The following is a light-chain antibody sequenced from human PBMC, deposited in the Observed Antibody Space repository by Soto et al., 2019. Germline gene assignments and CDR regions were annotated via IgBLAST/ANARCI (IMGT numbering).Light chain of an antibody. J-gene: IGKJ2*01. CDR1: QSISSW. CDR2: DAS. Sequence: DIQMTQSPCTLSASVVDRVTITCRASQSISSWLAWYQQKPGKAPKLLIYDASSLESGVPSRFSGSGSGTEFTLTISSLQPDDFVTYYCQQYNSSLYTLGQGTKLEIK. V-gene: IGKV1-5*01. CDR3: QQYNSSLYT.